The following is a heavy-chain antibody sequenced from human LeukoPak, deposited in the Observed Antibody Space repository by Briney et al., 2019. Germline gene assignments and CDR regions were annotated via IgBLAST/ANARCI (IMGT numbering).Heavy chain of an antibody. J-gene: IGHJ4*02. CDR3: AKDQLVIVYYLDN. V-gene: IGHV3-23*01. D-gene: IGHD2-21*01. Sequence: PGGSLRLSCAASGFTFARYAMSWVRQAPGKGLEWVSVISSSGGTTYYADSVKGRFTISRDNSKNTVFLQMNSLRAEDTAVYYCAKDQLVIVYYLDNWGQGTLVTVSS. CDR1: GFTFARYA. CDR2: ISSSGGTT.